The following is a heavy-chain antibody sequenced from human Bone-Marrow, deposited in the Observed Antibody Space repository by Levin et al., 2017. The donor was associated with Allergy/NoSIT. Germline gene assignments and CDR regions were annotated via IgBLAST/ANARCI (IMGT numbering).Heavy chain of an antibody. CDR1: GFTFSSYW. J-gene: IGHJ5*02. V-gene: IGHV3-7*03. CDR2: IKQDGSEK. D-gene: IGHD2-15*01. Sequence: GGSLRLSCAASGFTFSSYWMSWVRQAPGKGLEWVANIKQDGSEKYYVDSVKGRFTISRDNAKNSLYLQMNSLRAEDTAVYYCARDTRPNCSGGSCFSWFDPWGQGTLVTVSS. CDR3: ARDTRPNCSGGSCFSWFDP.